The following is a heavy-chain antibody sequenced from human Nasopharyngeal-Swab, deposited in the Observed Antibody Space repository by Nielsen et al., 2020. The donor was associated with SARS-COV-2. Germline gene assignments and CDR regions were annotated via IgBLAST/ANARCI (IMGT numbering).Heavy chain of an antibody. Sequence: PGKGLEWIGYIYYSGSTYYNPSLKSRVTISVDTSKNQFSLKLSSVTAADTAVYYCASSPFRITIFGVVIGNWFDPWGQGTLVTVSS. V-gene: IGHV4-31*02. D-gene: IGHD3-3*01. J-gene: IGHJ5*02. CDR3: ASSPFRITIFGVVIGNWFDP. CDR2: IYYSGST.